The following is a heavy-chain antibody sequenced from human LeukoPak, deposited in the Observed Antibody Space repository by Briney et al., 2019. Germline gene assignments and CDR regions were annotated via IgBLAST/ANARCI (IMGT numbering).Heavy chain of an antibody. CDR2: ISSSSSYI. J-gene: IGHJ1*01. CDR3: ARDTYYYDSSGYSEYFQH. V-gene: IGHV3-21*01. CDR1: GFTFSSYS. Sequence: PGGSLRLSCAASGFTFSSYSMNWVRQAPGKGLEWVSSISSSSSYIYYADSVKGRFTISRDNAKNSLYLQMNSLRAEDTAVYYCARDTYYYDSSGYSEYFQHWGRGTLVTVSS. D-gene: IGHD3-22*01.